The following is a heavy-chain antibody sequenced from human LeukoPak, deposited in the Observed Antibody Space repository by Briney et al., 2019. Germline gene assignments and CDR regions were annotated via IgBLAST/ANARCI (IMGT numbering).Heavy chain of an antibody. CDR2: IYYRGST. CDR3: ARLISCSITACYFHY. CDR1: GGSISSSSYY. Sequence: RTSETLSLTCTVSGGSISSSSYYWGWIRQPPGKGLEWIGCIYYRGSTWYTPSLKGRVTISVDTSKNQFSLKLRSVTAADTAVYYCARLISCSITACYFHYWGRGRLVTVSS. V-gene: IGHV4-39*01. D-gene: IGHD2/OR15-2a*01. J-gene: IGHJ4*02.